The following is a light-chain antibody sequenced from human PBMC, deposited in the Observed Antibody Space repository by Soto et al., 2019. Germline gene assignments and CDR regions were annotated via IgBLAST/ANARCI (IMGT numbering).Light chain of an antibody. CDR3: SSYTSSTTLV. Sequence: QSVLTQPASVSGSPGQSITISCTGTSSDVGGYKYVSWYQQYPGKAPKLMIYEVSNRPLGVSNRFSGSKSGNTASLTISGLQAEDGADYYCSSYTSSTTLVFGGGTKVTVL. CDR1: SSDVGGYKY. J-gene: IGLJ2*01. V-gene: IGLV2-14*01. CDR2: EVS.